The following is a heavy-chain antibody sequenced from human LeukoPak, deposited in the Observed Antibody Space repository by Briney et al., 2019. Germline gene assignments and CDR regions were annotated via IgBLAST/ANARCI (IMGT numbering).Heavy chain of an antibody. Sequence: GGSLGLSCAASGFTVSSNYMSWVRQAPGEGLEWVPVIYSGADTYYADSVKGRFTISRDNSKNTLYLQMNSLRVEDTAVYYCTSADYGAYDYWGQGTLVTVSS. CDR1: GFTVSSNY. V-gene: IGHV3-53*01. CDR2: IYSGADT. CDR3: TSADYGAYDY. D-gene: IGHD4-17*01. J-gene: IGHJ4*02.